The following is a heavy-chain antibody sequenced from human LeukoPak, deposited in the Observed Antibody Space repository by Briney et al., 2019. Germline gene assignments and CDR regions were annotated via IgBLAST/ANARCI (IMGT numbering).Heavy chain of an antibody. J-gene: IGHJ4*02. V-gene: IGHV3-48*01. CDR1: GFTFSSYS. CDR3: ARAGWSSRGY. D-gene: IGHD6-13*01. Sequence: GGSLRLSCAASGFTFSSYSMNWVRQAPGKGLEWVSYISSSSSTIYYADSVKGRFTISRDNAKNSLYLQMNGLRAEDTAVYHCARAGWSSRGYWGQGTLVTVSS. CDR2: ISSSSSTI.